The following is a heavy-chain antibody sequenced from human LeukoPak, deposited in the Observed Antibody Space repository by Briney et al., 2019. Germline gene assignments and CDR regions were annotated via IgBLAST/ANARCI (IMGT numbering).Heavy chain of an antibody. CDR3: ARGRGVGQLVSSFDY. V-gene: IGHV3-30*02. J-gene: IGHJ4*02. D-gene: IGHD6-6*01. CDR1: GFTFSSYG. CDR2: IRYDGVND. Sequence: GGSLRLSCAASGFTFSSYGMHWVRQAPGKGLEWVAYIRYDGVNDYYADSVKGRFTVSRDLSKHTLYLQMNSLRAEDTAVYYCARGRGVGQLVSSFDYWGQGTLVTVSS.